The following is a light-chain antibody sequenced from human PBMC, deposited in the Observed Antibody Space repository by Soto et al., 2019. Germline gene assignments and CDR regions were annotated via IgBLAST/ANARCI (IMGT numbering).Light chain of an antibody. CDR3: QQRSYWPWT. CDR1: RSVGSS. CDR2: GTS. Sequence: EIVLTQSPATLSLSPGDRATLSCRASRSVGSSLAWYQHKPGQAPRLLIYGTSNRATGVPDRFSGGESGADFTLTIGSLEPADSAVFYCQQRSYWPWTFGQGTKVEIK. V-gene: IGKV3-11*01. J-gene: IGKJ1*01.